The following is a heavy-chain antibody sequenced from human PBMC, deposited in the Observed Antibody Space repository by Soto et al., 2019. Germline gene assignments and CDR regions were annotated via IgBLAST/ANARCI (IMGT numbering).Heavy chain of an antibody. D-gene: IGHD2-8*01. V-gene: IGHV3-7*01. CDR3: ARELLGMVYAHFDY. CDR2: IKKDGSEK. Sequence: EVQLVESGGGLVQPGGSLSLSCAPSGFPFSSFWMSWVRQAPGKGLEWVANIKKDGSEKYYVDSVKGRFTISRDNAKNSLYLQMNSLRAEDTAVYYCARELLGMVYAHFDYWGQGTLVTVSS. CDR1: GFPFSSFW. J-gene: IGHJ4*02.